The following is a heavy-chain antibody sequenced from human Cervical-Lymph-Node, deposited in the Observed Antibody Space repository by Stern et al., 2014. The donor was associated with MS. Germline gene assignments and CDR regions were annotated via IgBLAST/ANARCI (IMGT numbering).Heavy chain of an antibody. CDR2: ISYDGSYK. J-gene: IGHJ5*02. CDR1: GFTFSSYG. CDR3: GDSCTSWNWFDP. D-gene: IGHD2-21*02. V-gene: IGHV3-30*03. Sequence: VQLVESGGGVVQPGRSLRLSCAASGFTFSSYGMHWVRQAPGKGLAWVAVISYDGSYKYYADSVKGRFTISRDNSKNTLYLQMNSLRAEDTAVHCTGDSCTSWNWFDPWGQGTLVTVSS.